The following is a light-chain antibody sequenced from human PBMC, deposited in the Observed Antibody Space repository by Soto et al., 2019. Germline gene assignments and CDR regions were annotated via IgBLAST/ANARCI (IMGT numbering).Light chain of an antibody. CDR1: SSDVGVSRS. CDR3: CSFEGRFF. Sequence: QSALTQPRSVSGSPGQSVTISCTGTSSDVGVSRSVSWYQQHPGKAPKLIISDVTKRPSGVPYRFSGSKSGNTASLTISGLRAADEADYYCCSFEGRFFFGTGTKLTVL. V-gene: IGLV2-11*01. J-gene: IGLJ1*01. CDR2: DVT.